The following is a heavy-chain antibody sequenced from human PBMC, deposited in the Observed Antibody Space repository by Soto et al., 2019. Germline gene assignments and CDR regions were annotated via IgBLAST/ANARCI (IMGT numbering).Heavy chain of an antibody. V-gene: IGHV1-69*02. CDR2: IIPILGIA. Sequence: GASVKVSCKASGGTFSSYTISWVRQAPGQGLEWMGRIIPILGIANYAQKFQGRVTITADKSTSTAYMELSSPRSEDTAVYYCARSSFGPRGYYDSSGYPNYWGQGTLVTVSS. CDR1: GGTFSSYT. J-gene: IGHJ4*02. D-gene: IGHD3-22*01. CDR3: ARSSFGPRGYYDSSGYPNY.